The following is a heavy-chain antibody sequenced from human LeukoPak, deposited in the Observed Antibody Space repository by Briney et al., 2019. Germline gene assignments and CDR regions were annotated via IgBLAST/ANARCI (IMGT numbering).Heavy chain of an antibody. CDR3: ARATGPYYYYYGMDV. Sequence: PSETLSLTCTVSGGSINSGASCWNWIRQHPGEGLEWIGFICDSRNAHYRASLKSRASISLDTSENQFSLKLSSVTAADTAVYYCARATGPYYYYYGMDVWGQGTTVTVSS. J-gene: IGHJ6*02. CDR2: ICDSRNA. CDR1: GGSINSGASC. V-gene: IGHV4-31*03. D-gene: IGHD1-14*01.